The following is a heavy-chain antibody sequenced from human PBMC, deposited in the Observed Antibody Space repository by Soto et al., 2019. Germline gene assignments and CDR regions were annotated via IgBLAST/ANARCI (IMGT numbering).Heavy chain of an antibody. V-gene: IGHV5-51*01. J-gene: IGHJ6*03. CDR2: IYPGDSDT. CDR1: GYSFTSYC. D-gene: IGHD2-21*01. CDR3: ARFAAYAYYYMDV. Sequence: GESLKISCKGSGYSFTSYCIGWVRQMPGKGLEWMGIIYPGDSDTRYSPSFQGQVTISADKSISTAYLQWSSLKASDTAMYYCARFAAYAYYYMDVWGKGTTVTVSS.